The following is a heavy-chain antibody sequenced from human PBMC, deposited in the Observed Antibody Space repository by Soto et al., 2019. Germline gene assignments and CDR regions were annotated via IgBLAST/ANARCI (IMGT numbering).Heavy chain of an antibody. CDR3: ARWTYGAYHPYFDY. V-gene: IGHV2-5*02. CDR2: IYWDDDE. Sequence: QITLKESGPTLVRPTQTLTLTCTFSGFSLSTSGVAVGWIRQPPGKALEWLALIYWDDDERYSPSLMSRLTITKGSSTNQVVLTMTNMDPVDTATYYCARWTYGAYHPYFDYWGQGTLVTVSS. CDR1: GFSLSTSGVA. D-gene: IGHD4-17*01. J-gene: IGHJ4*02.